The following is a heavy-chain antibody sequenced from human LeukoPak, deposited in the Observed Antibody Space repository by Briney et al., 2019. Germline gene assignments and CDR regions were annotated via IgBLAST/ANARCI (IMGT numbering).Heavy chain of an antibody. D-gene: IGHD2-2*01. CDR1: GDSISRYY. Sequence: SETLSLTCTVSGDSISRYYWSWIRQPPGKGLEWIGYIYYSGSTNYNPSLKSRVTILVDTSKNQFSLKLSSVTAADTAVYYCARSIGYCSSTTCWIRFDPWGQGTLVTVSS. CDR3: ARSIGYCSSTTCWIRFDP. CDR2: IYYSGST. V-gene: IGHV4-59*01. J-gene: IGHJ5*02.